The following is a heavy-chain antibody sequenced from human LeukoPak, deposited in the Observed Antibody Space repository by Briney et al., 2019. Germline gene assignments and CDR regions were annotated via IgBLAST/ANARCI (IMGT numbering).Heavy chain of an antibody. J-gene: IGHJ6*03. CDR1: GESINPYY. CDR2: IYKSGST. D-gene: IGHD2/OR15-2a*01. V-gene: IGHV4-4*07. Sequence: SETLSRTCTVSGESINPYYWNWIRQPAGKGLEWIGHIYKSGSTNYNPSLKSRVTMSLDTSKNQFSLKLRSVTAADTAVYFCARSFLDYMDVWGKGTTVTVSS. CDR3: ARSFLDYMDV.